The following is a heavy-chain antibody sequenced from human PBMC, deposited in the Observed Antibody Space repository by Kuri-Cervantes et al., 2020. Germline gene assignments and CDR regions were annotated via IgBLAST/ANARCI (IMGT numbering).Heavy chain of an antibody. J-gene: IGHJ6*03. V-gene: IGHV4-34*01. CDR1: GGSFSGYY. CDR3: ARGPMTTVENFYYYYYMDV. Sequence: SETLSLTCAVYGGSFSGYYWSWIRQPPGKGLEWIGEINHSGSTNYNPSLKSRVTISVDTSKNQFSLKLCSVTAADTAVYYCARGPMTTVENFYYYYYMDVWGKGTTVTVSS. D-gene: IGHD4-23*01. CDR2: INHSGST.